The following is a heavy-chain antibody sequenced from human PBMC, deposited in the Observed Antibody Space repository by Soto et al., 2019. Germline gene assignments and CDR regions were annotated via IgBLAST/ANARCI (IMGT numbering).Heavy chain of an antibody. CDR3: ARVTGYYDSSGQQVDY. V-gene: IGHV4-61*08. D-gene: IGHD3-22*01. J-gene: IGHJ4*02. Sequence: SETLSLTCTVSGGCVSSGGYYWSWIRQPPGKGLEWIGYSYYSGSTNYNPSLKSRVTISVDTSKNQFSLKLSSVTAADTAVYYCARVTGYYDSSGQQVDYWGQGTLVTVSS. CDR1: GGCVSSGGYY. CDR2: SYYSGST.